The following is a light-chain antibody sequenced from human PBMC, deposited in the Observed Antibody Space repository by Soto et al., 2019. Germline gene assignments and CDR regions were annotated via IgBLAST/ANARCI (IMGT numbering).Light chain of an antibody. Sequence: QSALPQPASVSGSPGQSITISCTGTSSDIGTYDHVSWYQQHPGKAPPLMIYEVYNRASGLSNRLSGSKSGNTASLTISGLQAEDEADYYCCSDTTGSTLVFGTGTKVTVL. J-gene: IGLJ1*01. CDR2: EVY. CDR3: CSDTTGSTLV. CDR1: SSDIGTYDH. V-gene: IGLV2-14*01.